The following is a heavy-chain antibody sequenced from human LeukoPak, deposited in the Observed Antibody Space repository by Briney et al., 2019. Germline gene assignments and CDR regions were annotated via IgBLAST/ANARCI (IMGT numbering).Heavy chain of an antibody. V-gene: IGHV3-9*01. CDR1: GFTFADYA. Sequence: GGSLRLSCAASGFTFADYAMHWVRQTPGKGLEWVSGISWNSGNIDYADSVKGRFTISRDNAKNSLYLQMNSLRAEDTAVYYCAKDLGSLWFGELFDYWGQGTLVTVSS. J-gene: IGHJ4*02. D-gene: IGHD3-10*01. CDR2: ISWNSGNI. CDR3: AKDLGSLWFGELFDY.